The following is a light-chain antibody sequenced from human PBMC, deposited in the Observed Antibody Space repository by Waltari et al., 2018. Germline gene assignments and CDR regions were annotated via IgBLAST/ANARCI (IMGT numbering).Light chain of an antibody. Sequence: DIHMTQSPSTLSASVGDTVIITCRASQNINTWLAWYQQKPGRAPKLLIYKASNLQSGVPPRFSGSGSGTEFALTISSLQPGDFATYYCLQYNKYSLFTFGPGTNVDIK. CDR3: LQYNKYSLFT. CDR2: KAS. J-gene: IGKJ3*01. CDR1: QNINTW. V-gene: IGKV1-5*03.